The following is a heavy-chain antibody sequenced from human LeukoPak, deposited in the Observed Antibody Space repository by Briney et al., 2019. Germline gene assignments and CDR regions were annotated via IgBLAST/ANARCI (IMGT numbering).Heavy chain of an antibody. CDR1: GFTFGSYA. CDR3: D. J-gene: IGHJ4*02. V-gene: IGHV3-23*01. CDR2: ISGSGGST. Sequence: PGGSLRLSCAASGFTFGSYAMSCVRQAPGKGLEWVSGISGSGGSTYYADSVKGRFAISRDNSKNTLYLQMNSLRAEDTAVYYCDWGQGTLVTVSS.